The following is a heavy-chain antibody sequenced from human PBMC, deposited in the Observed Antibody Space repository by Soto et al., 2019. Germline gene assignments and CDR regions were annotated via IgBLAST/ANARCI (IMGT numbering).Heavy chain of an antibody. J-gene: IGHJ4*02. D-gene: IGHD6-13*01. V-gene: IGHV4-34*01. CDR1: GGSFSGYY. Sequence: PSETLSLSCAVYGGSFSGYYWSWIRQPPGKGLEWIGEINHSGSTNYNPSLKSRVTISVDTSKNQFSLKLSSVTAADTAVYYCARDTIAAAKDYWGQGTLVTVSS. CDR3: ARDTIAAAKDY. CDR2: INHSGST.